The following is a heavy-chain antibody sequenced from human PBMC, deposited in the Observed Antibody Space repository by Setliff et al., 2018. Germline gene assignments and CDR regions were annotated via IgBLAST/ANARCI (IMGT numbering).Heavy chain of an antibody. CDR3: AREPFTRVTSIVVVPAAAPY. CDR2: IIPILGIA. Sequence: SVKVSCKASGGTFSSYSISWVRQAPGQGLEWMGGIIPILGIANYAQKFQGRVTITADKSTSTAYMELSSLRSEDTAVYYCAREPFTRVTSIVVVPAAAPYWGQGTLVTVSS. D-gene: IGHD2-2*01. CDR1: GGTFSSYS. J-gene: IGHJ4*02. V-gene: IGHV1-69*10.